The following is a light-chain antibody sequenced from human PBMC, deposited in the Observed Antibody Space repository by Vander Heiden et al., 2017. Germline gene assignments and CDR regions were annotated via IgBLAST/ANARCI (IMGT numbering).Light chain of an antibody. CDR3: QQDDSTPYT. CDR2: WAS. V-gene: IGKV4-1*01. Sequence: DIVMTQSPDSLDVSLGERATINCKSSQSVLYSSNNRNYLAWYQQKPGQPPKLLIYWASTRESGVPDRFSGSGSGTDFTLTISSLQAEDVAVYYCQQDDSTPYTFGQGTKLEIK. J-gene: IGKJ2*01. CDR1: QSVLYSSNNRNY.